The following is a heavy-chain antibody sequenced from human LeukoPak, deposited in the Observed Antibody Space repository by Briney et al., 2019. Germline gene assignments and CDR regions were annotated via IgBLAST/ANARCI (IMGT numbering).Heavy chain of an antibody. V-gene: IGHV1-46*01. CDR1: GYTFTSYY. CDR3: ARLNGHHDAFDI. D-gene: IGHD1-1*01. CDR2: INPSGGST. J-gene: IGHJ3*02. Sequence: ASVKVSCKASGYTFTSYYMHWVRQAPGQGLEWMGIINPSGGSTTYAQKFQGRVTMTRDTSTSTVYMELSSLRSEDTAVYYCARLNGHHDAFDIWGQGTMVTVSS.